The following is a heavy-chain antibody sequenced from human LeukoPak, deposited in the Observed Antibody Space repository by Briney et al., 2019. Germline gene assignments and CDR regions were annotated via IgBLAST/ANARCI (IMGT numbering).Heavy chain of an antibody. CDR1: GGSISSYY. J-gene: IGHJ4*02. V-gene: IGHV4-59*01. Sequence: SETLSLTCTVSGGSISSYYWSWIRQPPGKGLEWIGYIYYSGSTNYNPSLKSRVTISVDTSKNQFSLKLSSVTAADTAVYYCARVGYYGSGSLIYFDYWGQGTLVTVSS. CDR3: ARVGYYGSGSLIYFDY. CDR2: IYYSGST. D-gene: IGHD3-10*01.